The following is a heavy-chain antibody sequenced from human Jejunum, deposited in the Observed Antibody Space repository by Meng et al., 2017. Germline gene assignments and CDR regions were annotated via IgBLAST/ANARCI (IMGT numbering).Heavy chain of an antibody. CDR1: GGSISSRSYY. D-gene: IGHD5-18*01. V-gene: IGHV4-39*01. CDR3: ARASYSYDSWFDP. CDR2: IYYNGKS. Sequence: QLQLQEPGPGLVKPSETLALICPVSGGSISSRSYYWVWIRQSPGKGLEWIGQIYYNGKSYYNPSLKSRVTMSVDTSRSQFSLNLNTVTAADTAVYYCARASYSYDSWFDPWGQGTLVTVSS. J-gene: IGHJ5*02.